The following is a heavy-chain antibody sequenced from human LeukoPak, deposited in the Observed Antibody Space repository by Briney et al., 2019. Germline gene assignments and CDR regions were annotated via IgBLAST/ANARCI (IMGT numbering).Heavy chain of an antibody. CDR3: ARSDAWYSSGYYSY. CDR1: GFTVSSNY. Sequence: PGGSLRLSCEASGFTVSSNYMTWVRQSPGRGPEWVSVIYSGGSTHYADSVKGRFTISRDNSKNTVYLQMNCLRAEDTAVYYCARSDAWYSSGYYSYWGQGSLVTVSS. V-gene: IGHV3-53*01. CDR2: IYSGGST. D-gene: IGHD3-22*01. J-gene: IGHJ4*02.